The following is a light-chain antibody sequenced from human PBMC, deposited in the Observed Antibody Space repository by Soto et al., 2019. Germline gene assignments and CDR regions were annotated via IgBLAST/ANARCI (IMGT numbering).Light chain of an antibody. CDR3: QQYGISPGT. CDR1: QRVSRSY. Sequence: EIVLTQSPGTLSLSPGERATLSCRASQRVSRSYLAWYQQKPGQAPRLLIYNASSRTTGTPDRFIGSGTGTDFTLTISGLEAEDFAVYHCQQYGISPGTCGQGTKVEIK. CDR2: NAS. J-gene: IGKJ1*01. V-gene: IGKV3-20*01.